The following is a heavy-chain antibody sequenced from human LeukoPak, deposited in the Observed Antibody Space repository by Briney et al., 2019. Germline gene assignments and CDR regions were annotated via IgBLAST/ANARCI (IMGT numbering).Heavy chain of an antibody. CDR3: ARFLGGFDI. CDR2: ISWNSGSI. CDR1: GFTFDDYA. V-gene: IGHV3-9*01. D-gene: IGHD3-10*01. J-gene: IGHJ3*02. Sequence: PGGSLRLSCAASGFTFDDYAMLWVRQAPGKGLEWVSGISWNSGSIGYADSVKGRFTISRDNSKNTLYLQMNSLRAEDTAVYYCARFLGGFDIWGQGTMVTVSS.